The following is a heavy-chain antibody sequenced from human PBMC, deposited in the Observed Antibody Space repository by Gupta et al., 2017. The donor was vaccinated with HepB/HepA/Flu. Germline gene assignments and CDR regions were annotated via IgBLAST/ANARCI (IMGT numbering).Heavy chain of an antibody. CDR1: GFNFSIFD. D-gene: IGHD2-21*01. V-gene: IGHV3-23*01. CDR2: ILGSSGRT. CDR3: TKGYWGDF. J-gene: IGHJ3*01. Sequence: EVQVLESGGGLVQPGGSLSLSCAASGFNFSIFDMTWVRQAPGKGLEWVSGILGSSGRTDYADSVKGRFTISRDISKRTLYLQMTSLRAEDTAIYYCTKGYWGDFWGQGTMVTVSS.